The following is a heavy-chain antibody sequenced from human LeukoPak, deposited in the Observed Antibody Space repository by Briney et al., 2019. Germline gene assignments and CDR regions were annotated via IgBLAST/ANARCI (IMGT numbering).Heavy chain of an antibody. J-gene: IGHJ4*01. CDR2: ISGNSGST. CDR3: ATGRGDHFYYFDY. V-gene: IGHV3-23*01. Sequence: DGALPDTLAASGFTFSTYTRRWVRQAPGKGLEWVSTISGNSGSTHYADSVKGRFNISRDNSKKTLSLQMNSLRAEDTALYYCATGRGDHFYYFDYWGHGTLVTVSS. CDR1: GFTFSTYT. D-gene: IGHD4-17*01.